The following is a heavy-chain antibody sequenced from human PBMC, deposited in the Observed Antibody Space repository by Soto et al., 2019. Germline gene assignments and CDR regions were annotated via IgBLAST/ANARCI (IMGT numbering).Heavy chain of an antibody. CDR2: IWFDGSDK. D-gene: IGHD3-22*01. CDR3: ARGSYYDSSGSLALFY. V-gene: IGHV3-33*01. CDR1: GFTFINYG. Sequence: RLSCAASGFTFINYGMHWVRHAPGKGLEWVAIIWFDGSDKYYADSVKGRFTISRDNSKNTLYLRMNSLRAEDTAVYYCARGSYYDSSGSLALFYWGQGTLVTVSS. J-gene: IGHJ4*02.